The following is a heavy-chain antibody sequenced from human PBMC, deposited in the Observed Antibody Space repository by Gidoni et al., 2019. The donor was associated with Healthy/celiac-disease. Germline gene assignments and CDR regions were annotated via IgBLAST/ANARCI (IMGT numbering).Heavy chain of an antibody. CDR2: IYPGDSDT. V-gene: IGHV5-51*01. J-gene: IGHJ6*02. CDR1: GYSFTSYW. CDR3: ARSRTTTTTIRGYYYYGMDV. Sequence: EVQLVQSGAEVKKPGESLKISCKGSGYSFTSYWIGWVRQMPGKGLEWMGIIYPGDSDTRYSPSFQGQVTISADKSISTAYLQWSSLKASDTAMYYCARSRTTTTTIRGYYYYGMDVWGQGTTVTVSS. D-gene: IGHD4-4*01.